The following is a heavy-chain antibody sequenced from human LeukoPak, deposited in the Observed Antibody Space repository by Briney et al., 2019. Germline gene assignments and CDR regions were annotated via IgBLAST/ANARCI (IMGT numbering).Heavy chain of an antibody. J-gene: IGHJ4*02. V-gene: IGHV3-53*01. CDR2: IYSGGST. CDR3: ARGGGWYYFDY. Sequence: PGGSLRLSCAASGFTVSSNYMSWVRQAPGKGLEWVSIIYSGGSTYYADSVKGRFTISRDSSKNMVYLKMNSLRAEDTAVYYGARGGGWYYFDYWGREPWSPSPQ. CDR1: GFTVSSNY. D-gene: IGHD6-19*01.